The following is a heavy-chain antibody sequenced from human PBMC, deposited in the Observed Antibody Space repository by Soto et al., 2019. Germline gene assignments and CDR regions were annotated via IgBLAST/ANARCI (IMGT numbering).Heavy chain of an antibody. CDR2: ISGSGGIT. Sequence: EVQLLESGGGLVRPGGSLRLSCAASGFTFSNYAMSWVRQAPGKGLEWVSSISGSGGITYIADSVKGRFTISRDNSKSTLYLQMNSLRAADTAVYYCAKGYHDFWSGYINWGQGTLVTVSS. D-gene: IGHD3-3*01. CDR3: AKGYHDFWSGYIN. J-gene: IGHJ4*02. V-gene: IGHV3-23*01. CDR1: GFTFSNYA.